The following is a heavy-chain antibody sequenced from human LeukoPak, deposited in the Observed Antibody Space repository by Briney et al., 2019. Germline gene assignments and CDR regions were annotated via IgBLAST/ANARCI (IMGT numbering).Heavy chain of an antibody. J-gene: IGHJ4*02. CDR3: ARGVEMATIYKKPFDY. CDR2: IYYSGST. D-gene: IGHD5-24*01. CDR1: GGSISSGGYY. V-gene: IGHV4-31*03. Sequence: SETLSLTCTVSGGSISSGGYYWSWIRQHPGKGLEWIGYIYYSGSTYYKPSLKSRTTISVDTAKNQFSLKLRSVTAADTAVYYCARGVEMATIYKKPFDYWGQGTLVTVSS.